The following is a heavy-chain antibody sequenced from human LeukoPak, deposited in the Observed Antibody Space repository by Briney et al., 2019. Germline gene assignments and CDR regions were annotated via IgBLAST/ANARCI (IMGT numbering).Heavy chain of an antibody. J-gene: IGHJ4*02. D-gene: IGHD5-18*01. CDR2: IYYSGST. Sequence: PSETLSLTCTVSGGSISNYYWSWIRQPPGKGLEWIGYIYYSGSTNYNPSLKSRVTISVDTSKNQFSLKLSSVTAADTAVYYCARTGGGYSYGYPFDYWGQGTLVTVSS. CDR1: GGSISNYY. CDR3: ARTGGGYSYGYPFDY. V-gene: IGHV4-59*08.